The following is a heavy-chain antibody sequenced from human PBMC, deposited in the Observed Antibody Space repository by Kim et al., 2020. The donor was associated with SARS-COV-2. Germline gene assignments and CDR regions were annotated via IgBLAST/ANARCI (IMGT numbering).Heavy chain of an antibody. V-gene: IGHV5-10-1*01. Sequence: LQGHVTISADKSISTAYLQWSSLKASDTAMYYCARRGRGYSYGYLDYFDYWGQGTLVTVSS. CDR3: ARRGRGYSYGYLDYFDY. J-gene: IGHJ4*02. D-gene: IGHD5-18*01.